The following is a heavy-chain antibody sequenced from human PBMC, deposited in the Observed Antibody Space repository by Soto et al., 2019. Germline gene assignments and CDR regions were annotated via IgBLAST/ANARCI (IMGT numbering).Heavy chain of an antibody. CDR2: VSARGEST. D-gene: IGHD6-19*01. CDR1: GFSFSAYA. Sequence: GGSLRLSCAASGFSFSAYAMGWVRQTPGKGLEWVSAVSARGESTSYADSVKGRFTISRDNSKNMLFLQMSSLRAEDTALYYCAKGFRYSNGWSSGGVSDYWGQGTLVTVSS. J-gene: IGHJ4*02. CDR3: AKGFRYSNGWSSGGVSDY. V-gene: IGHV3-23*01.